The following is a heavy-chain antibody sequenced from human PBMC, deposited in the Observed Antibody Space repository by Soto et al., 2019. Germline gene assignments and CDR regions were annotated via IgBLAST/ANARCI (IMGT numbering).Heavy chain of an antibody. J-gene: IGHJ4*02. V-gene: IGHV3-7*04. D-gene: IGHD3-9*01. CDR1: RFTFSSYW. CDR3: ARENYDILTGYYFDY. Sequence: GGSLRLSCAASRFTFSSYWMSWVRQAPGKGLEWVANIKQDGSEKYYADSVKGRFTISRDNAKNSLYLQMNSLRAEDTAVYYCARENYDILTGYYFDYWGQGTLVTVSS. CDR2: IKQDGSEK.